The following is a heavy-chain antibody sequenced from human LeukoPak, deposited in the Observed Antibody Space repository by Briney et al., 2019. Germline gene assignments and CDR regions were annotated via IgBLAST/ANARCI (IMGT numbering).Heavy chain of an antibody. CDR3: ARVEGHGSSDYYYYGMDV. V-gene: IGHV3-30-3*01. J-gene: IGHJ6*02. D-gene: IGHD3-10*01. Sequence: GGSLRLSCAASGFTFSSYAMHWVRQAPGKGLEWVAVISYDGSNKYYADSVKGRFTISRDNSKNTLYLQMNSLRAEDTAVYYCARVEGHGSSDYYYYGMDVWGQGTTVTVSS. CDR2: ISYDGSNK. CDR1: GFTFSSYA.